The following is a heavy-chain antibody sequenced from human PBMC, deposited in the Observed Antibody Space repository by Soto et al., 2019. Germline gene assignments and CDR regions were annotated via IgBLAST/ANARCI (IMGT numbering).Heavy chain of an antibody. CDR1: GYSFTSYW. J-gene: IGHJ2*01. V-gene: IGHV5-51*01. CDR2: IYPGDSDT. CDR3: ARYAVVPDATNWYFDL. D-gene: IGHD2-2*01. Sequence: GESLKISCKGSGYSFTSYWIGWVRQMPGKGLEWMGIIYPGDSDTRYSPSFQGQVTISADKSISTAYLQWSSLKASDTAMYYCARYAVVPDATNWYFDLWGRGTLVTVSS.